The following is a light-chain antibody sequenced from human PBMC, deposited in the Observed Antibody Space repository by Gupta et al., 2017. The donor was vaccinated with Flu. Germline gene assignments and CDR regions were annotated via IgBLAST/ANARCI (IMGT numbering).Light chain of an antibody. V-gene: IGLV3-25*02. CDR3: QSADASGSYLYV. CDR1: TLPHQL. CDR2: KDT. J-gene: IGLJ1*01. Sequence: ELTQPPSLSVSPGQTAKITCPGDTLPHQLTFWYQQRPGQAPLLLVYKDTERPSGIPGRFSGSRLGTTATLTISGVQAEDEADYYCQSADASGSYLYVFGTGTRVTV.